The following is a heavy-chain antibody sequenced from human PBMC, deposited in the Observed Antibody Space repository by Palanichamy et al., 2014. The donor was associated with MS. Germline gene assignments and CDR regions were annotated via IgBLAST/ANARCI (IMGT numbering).Heavy chain of an antibody. CDR1: GGSISSGDHS. J-gene: IGHJ4*02. Sequence: QTLSLTCTVSGGSISSGDHSWSWIRQHPGKGLEWIGFIYYSGSTSYSPSLKSRVTISVDTSKNQFSLHLRSVTAADTAIYYCARGGYYNSGTSYYAVDYWGQGTLVTVSS. CDR3: ARGGYYNSGTSYYAVDY. V-gene: IGHV4-31*03. CDR2: IYYSGST. D-gene: IGHD3-22*01.